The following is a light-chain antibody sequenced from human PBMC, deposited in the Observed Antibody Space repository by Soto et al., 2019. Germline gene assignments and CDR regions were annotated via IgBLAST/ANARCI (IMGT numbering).Light chain of an antibody. CDR1: QSIGRW. CDR3: QQYNIYPWT. CDR2: DAS. Sequence: DIQMTQSPSTLSASVGDRVTITCRASQSIGRWLAWCQQKPGKAPKLLIYDASSLESGVPSRFSGSGSGTEFTLTISSLQPDDFATYYCQQYNIYPWTFGQGTKVDIK. V-gene: IGKV1-5*01. J-gene: IGKJ1*01.